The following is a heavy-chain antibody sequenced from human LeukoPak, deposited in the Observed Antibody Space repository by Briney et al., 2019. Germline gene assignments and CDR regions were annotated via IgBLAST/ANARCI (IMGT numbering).Heavy chain of an antibody. J-gene: IGHJ3*02. Sequence: PGGSLRLSCAASGFTFSNYGMNWVRQAPGKGLEWVSAISGSGGRTYHADSVKGRFTISRDNSKNTLYLQMNSLRAEDTAVYYCARDGGSSGDAFDIWGQGTMVTVSS. D-gene: IGHD1-26*01. CDR1: GFTFSNYG. V-gene: IGHV3-23*01. CDR3: ARDGGSSGDAFDI. CDR2: ISGSGGRT.